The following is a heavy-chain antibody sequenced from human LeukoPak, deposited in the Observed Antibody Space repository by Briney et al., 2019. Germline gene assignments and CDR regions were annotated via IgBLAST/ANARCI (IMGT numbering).Heavy chain of an antibody. CDR1: VVSFSVYY. D-gene: IGHD3-10*01. V-gene: IGHV4-34*01. CDR2: SNHSAST. CDR3: ARGAPMVYLNNWYFDL. J-gene: IGHJ2*01. Sequence: SETLSLTCAVYVVSFSVYYRSWIPHPPRKGLQWIWESNHSASTNDNPSLNSRVTISVDTSKNQSSLKLSSVTAADTAGYYWARGAPMVYLNNWYFDLWGRGTLVTVSS.